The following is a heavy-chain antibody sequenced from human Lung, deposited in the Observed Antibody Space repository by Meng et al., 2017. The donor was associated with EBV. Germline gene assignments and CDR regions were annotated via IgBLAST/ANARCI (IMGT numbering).Heavy chain of an antibody. CDR3: ASESGRGFTPDY. V-gene: IGHV1-69*01. Sequence: GQVVQSGAEVKTPGSSVKVSCWTSGGTFNSDAVSWVRQAPGQGLEWMGGLIPMSGAPHYAQKFQGRVTITADESTSTHYMDLSNLRSDDTAMYYCASESGRGFTPDYWGQGTLVTVSS. CDR1: GGTFNSDA. D-gene: IGHD3-10*01. J-gene: IGHJ4*02. CDR2: LIPMSGAP.